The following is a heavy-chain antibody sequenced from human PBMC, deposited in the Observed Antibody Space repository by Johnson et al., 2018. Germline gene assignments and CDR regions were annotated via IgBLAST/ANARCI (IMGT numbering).Heavy chain of an antibody. CDR1: GFTFSSYA. D-gene: IGHD2-15*01. J-gene: IGHJ1*01. CDR2: ISYDGSNK. Sequence: QVQLVESGGGVVQPGRSLRLSCAASGFTFSSYAMHWVRQAPGKGLEWVAVISYDGSNKYYADSVKGRFTISRDNSKNTLYLQMNSLRAEDTAVYYCAGDRSWCRPSGTTHAEYFQHWGQGTLVTVSS. CDR3: AGDRSWCRPSGTTHAEYFQH. V-gene: IGHV3-30-3*01.